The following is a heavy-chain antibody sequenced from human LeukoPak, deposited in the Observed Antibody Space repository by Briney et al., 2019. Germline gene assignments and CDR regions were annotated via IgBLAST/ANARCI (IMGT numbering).Heavy chain of an antibody. V-gene: IGHV4-61*08. Sequence: SETLSPTCTVSGGSISSFYWSWFYWSWIRQPPGRGLEWIGYIYFSGSTNYNPSLKSRVTISVDTSKNQFSLKLSSVTAADTAVYYCARGVVAAPQTFDYWGQGTLVTVSS. CDR3: ARGVVAAPQTFDY. D-gene: IGHD2-15*01. CDR1: GGSISS. CDR2: IYFSGST. J-gene: IGHJ4*02.